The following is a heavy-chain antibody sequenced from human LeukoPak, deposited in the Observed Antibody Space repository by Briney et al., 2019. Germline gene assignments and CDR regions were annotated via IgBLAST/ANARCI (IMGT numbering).Heavy chain of an antibody. CDR3: AKGPTVITKSYFDY. CDR1: GFTFSSYE. D-gene: IGHD4-23*01. J-gene: IGHJ4*02. V-gene: IGHV3-48*03. Sequence: GGSLRLSCAASGFTFSSYEMNWVRQAPGKGLEWVSYISSSGSTIYYAGSVKGRFTISRDNAKNSLYLQMNSLRAEDTAVYYCAKGPTVITKSYFDYWGQGTLVTVSS. CDR2: ISSSGSTI.